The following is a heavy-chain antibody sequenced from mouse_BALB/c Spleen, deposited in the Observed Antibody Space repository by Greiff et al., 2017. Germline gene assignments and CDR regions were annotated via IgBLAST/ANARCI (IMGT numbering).Heavy chain of an antibody. V-gene: IGHV1-54*03. Sequence: LQESGAELVRPGTSVKVSCKASGYAFTNYLIEWVKQRPGQGLEWIGVINPGSGGTNYNEKFKGKATLTADKSSSTAYMQLSSLTSDDSAVYFCARGGGYAMDYWGQGTSVTVSS. CDR2: INPGSGGT. D-gene: IGHD2-14*01. J-gene: IGHJ4*01. CDR1: GYAFTNYL. CDR3: ARGGGYAMDY.